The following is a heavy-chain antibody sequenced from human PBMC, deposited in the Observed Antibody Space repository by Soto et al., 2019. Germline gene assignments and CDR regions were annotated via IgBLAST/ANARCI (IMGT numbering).Heavy chain of an antibody. CDR3: ARERSCYFDY. CDR2: MNPNSGNT. Sequence: QVQLVQSGAEVKKPGASVKVSCKASGYTFTSYDINWVRQATGQGLEWMGWMNPNSGNTGYAQKFQGRVPMTKNTSTSTAYMELSSLRSEDTAVNYSARERSCYFDYWGQGTVVTVYS. V-gene: IGHV1-8*01. CDR1: GYTFTSYD. D-gene: IGHD1-1*01. J-gene: IGHJ4*02.